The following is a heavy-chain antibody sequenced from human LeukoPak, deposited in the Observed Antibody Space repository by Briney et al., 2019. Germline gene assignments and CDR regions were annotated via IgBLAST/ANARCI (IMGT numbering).Heavy chain of an antibody. V-gene: IGHV3-33*01. Sequence: GGSLRLSCAASGFTFSSYGMHWVRQAPGKGLEWVAVIWYDGSNKYYADSVKGRFTISRDNSKNTLYLQMNSLRAEDTAVYYCARVGYCSSTSCSDFDYWGLGTLVTVSS. CDR2: IWYDGSNK. D-gene: IGHD2-2*01. CDR1: GFTFSSYG. J-gene: IGHJ4*02. CDR3: ARVGYCSSTSCSDFDY.